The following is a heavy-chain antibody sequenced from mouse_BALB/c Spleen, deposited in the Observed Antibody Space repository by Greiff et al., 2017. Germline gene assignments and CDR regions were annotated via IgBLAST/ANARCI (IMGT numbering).Heavy chain of an antibody. CDR2: INPYNDGT. D-gene: IGHD4-1*01. V-gene: IGHV1-14*01. CDR1: GYTFTSYV. J-gene: IGHJ3*01. Sequence: EVQGVESGPELVKPGASVKMSCKASGYTFTSYVMHWVKQKPGQGLEWIGYINPYNDGTKYNEKFKGKATLTSDKSSSTAYMELSSLTSEDSAVYYCARTGTGTWFAYWGQGTLVTVSA. CDR3: ARTGTGTWFAY.